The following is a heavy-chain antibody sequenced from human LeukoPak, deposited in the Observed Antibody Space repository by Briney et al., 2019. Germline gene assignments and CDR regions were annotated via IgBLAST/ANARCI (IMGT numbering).Heavy chain of an antibody. V-gene: IGHV3-23*01. CDR3: AKDYRYGSA. CDR1: GFTFNSFA. Sequence: GGSLRLFCAASGFTFNSFAFTGARQAPGRGLEWVSAINVRGDATFYAESVRGRFTISRDNSKNTLYLQMNSLGAEDTALYYCAKDYRYGSAWGPGTLVVVSS. D-gene: IGHD6-19*01. J-gene: IGHJ5*02. CDR2: INVRGDAT.